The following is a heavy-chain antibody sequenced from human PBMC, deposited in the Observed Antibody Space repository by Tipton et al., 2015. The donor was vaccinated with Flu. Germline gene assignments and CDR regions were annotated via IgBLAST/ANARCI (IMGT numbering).Heavy chain of an antibody. V-gene: IGHV1-69*01. CDR2: IIPILGIA. J-gene: IGHJ4*02. CDR3: ASSDYDSSGYPY. Sequence: QVQLVQSGPEVKKPGSSVKVSCKASGGTFSSYAISWVRQAPGQGLEWMGGIIPILGIANYAQKFQGRVTITADESTSTAYMELSSLRSEDTAVYYCASSDYDSSGYPYWGQGTLVTVSS. CDR1: GGTFSSYA. D-gene: IGHD3-22*01.